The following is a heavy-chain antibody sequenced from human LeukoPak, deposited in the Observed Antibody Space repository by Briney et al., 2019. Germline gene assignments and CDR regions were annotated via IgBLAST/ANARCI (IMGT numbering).Heavy chain of an antibody. V-gene: IGHV1-2*02. Sequence: GASVKVSCKASGYTFTGYYVHWVRQAPGQGLEWMAWINPNSGGTNHAQKFQGRVTMTRDTSISTAYMELSRLRSDDTAVYYCARAYYDSSGYYRLDYWGQGTLVTVSS. CDR2: INPNSGGT. J-gene: IGHJ4*02. D-gene: IGHD3-22*01. CDR1: GYTFTGYY. CDR3: ARAYYDSSGYYRLDY.